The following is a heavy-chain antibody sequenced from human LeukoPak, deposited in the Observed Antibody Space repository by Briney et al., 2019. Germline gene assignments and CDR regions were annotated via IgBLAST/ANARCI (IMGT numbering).Heavy chain of an antibody. D-gene: IGHD6-19*01. V-gene: IGHV3-30*18. CDR2: ISYDGSNK. CDR1: GFTFSSYG. Sequence: GGSLRLSCAASGFTFSSYGMHWVRQAPGKGLEWVAVISYDGSNKYYADSVKGRFTISRDNSKNTLYLQMNSLRAEDTAVYYCAKSLDSSGWDWFDPWGQGTLVTVSS. CDR3: AKSLDSSGWDWFDP. J-gene: IGHJ5*02.